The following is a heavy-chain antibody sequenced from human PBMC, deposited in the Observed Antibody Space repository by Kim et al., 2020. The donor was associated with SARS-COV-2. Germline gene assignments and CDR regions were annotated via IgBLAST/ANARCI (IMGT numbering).Heavy chain of an antibody. D-gene: IGHD3-3*01. J-gene: IGHJ2*01. CDR2: IYYSGST. V-gene: IGHV4-59*01. CDR3: ARDHREWLQYTANWYFDL. CDR1: GGSISSYY. Sequence: SETLSLTCTVSGGSISSYYWSWIRQPPGKGLEWIGYIYYSGSTNYNPSLKSRVTISVDTSKNQFSLKLGSVTDADTAVYYCARDHREWLQYTANWYFDLWGRGTLVTVSS.